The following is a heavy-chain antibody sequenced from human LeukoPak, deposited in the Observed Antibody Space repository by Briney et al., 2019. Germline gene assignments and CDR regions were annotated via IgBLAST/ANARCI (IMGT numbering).Heavy chain of an antibody. CDR1: GYSFTTHW. Sequence: GESLKISCKGSGYSFTTHWIAWVRQMPGKGLELMGIIFPGDAETTYSPSFQGQVTISADKSISTAYLQWSGLKASDSAMYYCARTWPERFYYYMDVWGKGTTVTVSS. CDR3: ARTWPERFYYYMDV. J-gene: IGHJ6*03. CDR2: IFPGDAET. V-gene: IGHV5-51*01.